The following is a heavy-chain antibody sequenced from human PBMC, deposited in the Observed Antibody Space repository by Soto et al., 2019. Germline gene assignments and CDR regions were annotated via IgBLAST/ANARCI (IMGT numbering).Heavy chain of an antibody. CDR3: AWLGFSFDSGSSVPFDY. J-gene: IGHJ4*02. CDR1: GGSISSSSYY. Sequence: SETLSLTCTVSGGSISSSSYYWGWIRQPPGKGLEWIGNIYYSGSTYYNPSLKSRVTISVDSSKNQFSLKLSSVTAADTAVYYCAWLGFSFDSGSSVPFDYWGQGTLVTVSS. V-gene: IGHV4-39*01. D-gene: IGHD3-10*01. CDR2: IYYSGST.